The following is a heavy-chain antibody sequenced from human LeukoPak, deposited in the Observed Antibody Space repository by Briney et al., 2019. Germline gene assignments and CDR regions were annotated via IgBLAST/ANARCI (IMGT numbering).Heavy chain of an antibody. V-gene: IGHV4-61*02. D-gene: IGHD2-15*01. J-gene: IGHJ6*03. CDR3: AREPRYCSGTNCYRGGYMDV. CDR1: GGSISSGNYY. Sequence: SETLSLTCTVAGGSISSGNYYWTWIRQPAGKELEWIGRIYPSGSTNYNPSLKSRVTISVDTSKNQFSLKLSSVTAADTAVYYCAREPRYCSGTNCYRGGYMDVWGKGTTVTVSS. CDR2: IYPSGST.